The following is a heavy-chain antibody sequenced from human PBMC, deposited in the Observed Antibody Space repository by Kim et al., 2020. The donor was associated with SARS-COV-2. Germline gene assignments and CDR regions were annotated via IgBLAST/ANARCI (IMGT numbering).Heavy chain of an antibody. J-gene: IGHJ4*02. V-gene: IGHV1-18*01. CDR3: TRERKSTGWYGFDF. Sequence: YAEDFQGRVTMTTDSSTNTAYMELRSLRSDDTATYFCTRERKSTGWYGFDFWGQGTRVTVSS. D-gene: IGHD6-19*01.